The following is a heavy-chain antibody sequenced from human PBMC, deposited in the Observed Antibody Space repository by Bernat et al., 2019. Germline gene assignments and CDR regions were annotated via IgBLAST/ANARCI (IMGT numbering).Heavy chain of an antibody. D-gene: IGHD2-15*01. CDR2: INHSGDT. Sequence: QVQLQQWGAGLLKPSETLSLTCAVYGGSFSGYYWSWIRQPPGKGLEWIGEINHSGDTNYNPSLKSRVTISIDTSTNQLSLKLTSVAAADTALYYCARHAYCGSYSCYSAAKYFHQWGQGTLVTVS. V-gene: IGHV4-34*01. CDR1: GGSFSGYY. J-gene: IGHJ1*01. CDR3: ARHAYCGSYSCYSAAKYFHQ.